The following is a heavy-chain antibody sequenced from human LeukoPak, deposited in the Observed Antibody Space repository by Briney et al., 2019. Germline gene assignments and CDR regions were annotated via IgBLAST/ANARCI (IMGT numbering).Heavy chain of an antibody. V-gene: IGHV3-53*01. CDR2: IYSGGST. D-gene: IGHD6-19*01. CDR3: ARDSAGIFDY. J-gene: IGHJ4*02. Sequence: GGSLRLSCAASGFTVSSNYMSWVRQAPGKGLEWVSVIYSGGSTYYADSVKGRFTISRDKSKNTLYLQMNSLRAEDTAVYYCARDSAGIFDYWGQGTLVTVSS. CDR1: GFTVSSNY.